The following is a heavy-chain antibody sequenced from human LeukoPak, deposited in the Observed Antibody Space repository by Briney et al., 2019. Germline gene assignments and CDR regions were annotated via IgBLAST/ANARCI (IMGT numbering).Heavy chain of an antibody. CDR2: ISGSSRST. Sequence: PGGSLRLSCAASGFTFHNNGMSWVRQAPGKGLEWVSAISGSSRSTYHAESVKGRFTISRDNSKNTLFLQMNSLRAEDTAVYYCANLRGASGGDCGGQGTMVIVSS. J-gene: IGHJ3*01. V-gene: IGHV3-23*01. CDR1: GFTFHNNG. D-gene: IGHD2-21*01. CDR3: ANLRGASGGDC.